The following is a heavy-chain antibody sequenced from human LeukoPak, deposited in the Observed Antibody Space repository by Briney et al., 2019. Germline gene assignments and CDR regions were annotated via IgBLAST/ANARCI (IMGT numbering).Heavy chain of an antibody. V-gene: IGHV3-7*03. Sequence: GGSLRLSCAASGFTFSSYWMSWVRQAPGKGLEWVANIKQDGSEKYYVDSVKGRFTISRDNAENSLYLQMNSLRAEDTAMYYCARPLYGSGSYYNLPRWFDPWGQGTLVTVS. CDR1: GFTFSSYW. CDR2: IKQDGSEK. CDR3: ARPLYGSGSYYNLPRWFDP. J-gene: IGHJ5*02. D-gene: IGHD3-10*01.